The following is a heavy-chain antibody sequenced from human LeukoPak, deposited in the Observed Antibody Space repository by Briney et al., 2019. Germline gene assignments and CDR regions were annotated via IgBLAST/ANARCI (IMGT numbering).Heavy chain of an antibody. V-gene: IGHV1-2*02. CDR1: GYTFTGHY. CDR3: ARARRMYYVDF. CDR2: INPSSGGT. Sequence: ASVKVSYKAFGYTFTGHYMHWVRQAPGQGLEWMGWINPSSGGTNYAQEFQDRVTMTRDTSSSTAYMELSGLRSDDSAVYYCARARRMYYVDFWGQGTLLTVSS. J-gene: IGHJ4*02.